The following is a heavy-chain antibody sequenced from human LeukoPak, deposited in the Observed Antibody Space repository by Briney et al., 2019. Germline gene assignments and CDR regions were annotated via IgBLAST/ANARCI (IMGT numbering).Heavy chain of an antibody. V-gene: IGHV1-2*02. Sequence: ASVKVSCKASGYTFTGYYMHWVRQAPGQGLEWMGWINPNSGGTNYAQKCQGRVTMTRDTSISTAYMELSRLRSDDTAVYYCARPYLRRRLYFDYWGQGTLVTVSS. J-gene: IGHJ4*02. D-gene: IGHD3-16*01. CDR1: GYTFTGYY. CDR2: INPNSGGT. CDR3: ARPYLRRRLYFDY.